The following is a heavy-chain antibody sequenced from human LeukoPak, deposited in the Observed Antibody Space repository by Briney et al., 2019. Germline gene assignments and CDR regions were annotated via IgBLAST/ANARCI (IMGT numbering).Heavy chain of an antibody. CDR3: AKDRGSNVVVVAATNDAFDI. V-gene: IGHV3-23*01. J-gene: IGHJ3*02. Sequence: PGGSLRLSCAASGFTFSSYAMSWVRQAPGKGLEWVSAISGSGGSTYYADSVKGRFTISRDNSKNTLYLQMNSLRAEDTAVYYCAKDRGSNVVVVAATNDAFDIWDRGTMVTVSS. CDR2: ISGSGGST. CDR1: GFTFSSYA. D-gene: IGHD2-15*01.